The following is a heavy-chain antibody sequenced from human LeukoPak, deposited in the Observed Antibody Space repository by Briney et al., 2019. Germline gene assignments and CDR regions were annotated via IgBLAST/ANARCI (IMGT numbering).Heavy chain of an antibody. CDR3: AGGAGYYNGFDY. CDR2: MNPNSGNT. CDR1: GYTFTIYD. Sequence: ASVKLSCKGSGYTFTIYDINWGRQANGQGHEWMRWMNPNSGNTGYAQKFQGRITMTRNTSKSTAYMELSSLRSEDTAVYYCAGGAGYYNGFDYWGQGTLITVSS. V-gene: IGHV1-8*01. J-gene: IGHJ4*02. D-gene: IGHD3-9*01.